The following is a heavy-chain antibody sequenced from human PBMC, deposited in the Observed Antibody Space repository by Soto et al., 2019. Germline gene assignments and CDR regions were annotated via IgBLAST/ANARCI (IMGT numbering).Heavy chain of an antibody. D-gene: IGHD3-22*01. CDR1: GGTFSSYA. V-gene: IGHV1-69*13. CDR2: IIPIFGTA. Sequence: ASVKVSCKTSGGTFSSYAISWVRQAPGQGLEWMGGIIPIFGTANYAQKFQGRVTITADESTSTAYMELSSLRSEDTAVYYCARLYDSSGYLGFEYWGQGTLVTVSS. CDR3: ARLYDSSGYLGFEY. J-gene: IGHJ4*02.